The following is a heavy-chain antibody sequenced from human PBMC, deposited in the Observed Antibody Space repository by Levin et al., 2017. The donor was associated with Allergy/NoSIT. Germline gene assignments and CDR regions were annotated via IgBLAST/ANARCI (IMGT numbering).Heavy chain of an antibody. CDR1: GFSLTSTGVR. D-gene: IGHD1-26*01. Sequence: NVSGPTLVKPTQTLTLTCTFSGFSLTSTGVRVGWIRQPPGKALEWLALVFWDDDKRYRPSLRTRLSITKDTSKNQVVLTMTDMDPADTATYYCVHRQTSGTHWDTWGQGTLVTVSS. CDR3: VHRQTSGTHWDT. J-gene: IGHJ4*02. V-gene: IGHV2-5*02. CDR2: VFWDDDK.